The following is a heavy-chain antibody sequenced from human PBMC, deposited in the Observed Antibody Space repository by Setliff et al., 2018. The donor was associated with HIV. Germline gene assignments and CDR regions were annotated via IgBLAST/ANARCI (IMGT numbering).Heavy chain of an antibody. CDR1: GYSFTSYI. CDR3: AREFPGGTYGFDY. Sequence: ASVKVSCKASGYSFTSYIIHWVRQAPGQGLEWVGRVYPGDASIHYAQKFLGRVTVTRDTSTSTVYMDLSSLRFEDTAVYYCAREFPGGTYGFDYWGQGTLVTVAS. D-gene: IGHD1-26*01. V-gene: IGHV1-46*01. CDR2: VYPGDASI. J-gene: IGHJ4*02.